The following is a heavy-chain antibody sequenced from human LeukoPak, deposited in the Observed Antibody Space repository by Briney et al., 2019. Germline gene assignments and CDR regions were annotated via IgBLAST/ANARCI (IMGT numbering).Heavy chain of an antibody. D-gene: IGHD3-22*01. CDR2: IYTSGST. CDR1: GGSISSYY. J-gene: IGHJ6*03. Sequence: PSETLSLTCTVSGGSISSYYWSWIRQPAGKGLEWIGRIYTSGSTNYNPSLKSRVTMSVDTSKNQFSLKLSSVTAADTAVYYCARDRYYYDSSGYYMGYYYMDVWGKGTTVTISS. V-gene: IGHV4-4*07. CDR3: ARDRYYYDSSGYYMGYYYMDV.